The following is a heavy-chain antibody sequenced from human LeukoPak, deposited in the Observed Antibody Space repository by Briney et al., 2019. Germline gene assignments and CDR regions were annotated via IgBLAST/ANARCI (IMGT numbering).Heavy chain of an antibody. J-gene: IGHJ5*02. D-gene: IGHD6-13*01. CDR2: IFTSGST. V-gene: IGHV4-61*02. Sequence: PSETLSLTCTVSGGSISSGSYYWSWIRQPAGKGLEWIGRIFTSGSTNYNPSLKSRVTISVDTSKNQFSLKLSSVTAADTAEYYCARELGSSWTNWFDPWGQGTLVTVSS. CDR3: ARELGSSWTNWFDP. CDR1: GGSISSGSYY.